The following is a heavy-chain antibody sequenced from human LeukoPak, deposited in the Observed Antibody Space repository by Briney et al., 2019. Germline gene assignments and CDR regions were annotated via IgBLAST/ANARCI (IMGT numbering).Heavy chain of an antibody. D-gene: IGHD3-10*01. CDR2: INPNSGGT. CDR1: GYTFTGYY. V-gene: IGHV1-2*02. J-gene: IGHJ4*02. Sequence: ASVKVSCKASGYTFTGYYMHWVRQAPGQGLEWMGWINPNSGGTNYAQKFQGRVTMTRDTSISTAYMELSRLRSDDTAVYYCARVEYGSGSYYNGDYWGQGTLVTVSS. CDR3: ARVEYGSGSYYNGDY.